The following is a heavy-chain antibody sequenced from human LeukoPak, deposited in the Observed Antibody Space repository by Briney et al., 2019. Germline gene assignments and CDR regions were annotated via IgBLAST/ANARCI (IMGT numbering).Heavy chain of an antibody. J-gene: IGHJ4*02. CDR1: GFTVSSKY. D-gene: IGHD6-19*01. V-gene: IGHV3-66*01. CDR3: AKDGITVGPLDY. Sequence: GGSLRLSCAASGFTVSSKYMSWVRQAQGKGLEGVSVPYSGDSTYYADPVKSGITISKDNSKKAHYLQRNSMTDEDTAVYYGAKDGITVGPLDYWGQGTLVTVSS. CDR2: PYSGDST.